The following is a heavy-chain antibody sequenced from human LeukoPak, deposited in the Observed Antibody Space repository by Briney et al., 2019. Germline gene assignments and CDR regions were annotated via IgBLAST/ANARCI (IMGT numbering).Heavy chain of an antibody. J-gene: IGHJ4*02. D-gene: IGHD3-22*01. V-gene: IGHV1-69*13. Sequence: SVKVSCKASGGTFSSYAISWVRQAPGQGLEWMGGIIPIFGTANYAQKFQGRVTITADESTSTAYMELSSLRSEDTAVYYCARASGYYYDSSGYYLYWGQGTLVTVSS. CDR1: GGTFSSYA. CDR2: IIPIFGTA. CDR3: ARASGYYYDSSGYYLY.